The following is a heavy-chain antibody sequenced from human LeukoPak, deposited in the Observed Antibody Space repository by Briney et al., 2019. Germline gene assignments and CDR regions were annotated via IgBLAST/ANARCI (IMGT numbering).Heavy chain of an antibody. D-gene: IGHD2-21*01. V-gene: IGHV3-30*02. CDR1: GFAFSATG. J-gene: IGHJ6*03. CDR2: IRYDGSNK. CDR3: AKDHGREVDGIGEDCFYYFMDV. Sequence: GGSLRPSFAASGFAFSATGMHWGRRAPGKGLGWVAFIRYDGSNKYDADSVKGRFTSSRDNSKNTLYLQMNSLRAEDTAVYDCAKDHGREVDGIGEDCFYYFMDVWGRGTTVTVSS.